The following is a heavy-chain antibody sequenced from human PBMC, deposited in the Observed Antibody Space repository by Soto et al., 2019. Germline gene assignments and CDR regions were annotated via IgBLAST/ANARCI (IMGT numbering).Heavy chain of an antibody. CDR3: ARVWTTVTNWCDP. V-gene: IGHV4-4*02. J-gene: IGHJ5*02. CDR2: IYHSGST. D-gene: IGHD4-17*01. CDR1: GGSINSTNW. Sequence: QVQLQESGPGLVKPSGTLSLTCAVSGGSINSTNWWSWVRQPPGKGLEWIGEIYHSGSTTFNPSLTSGVTISVDKSKNQFSLKLSSVTAADTAVYYCARVWTTVTNWCDPWGQGTLVTVSS.